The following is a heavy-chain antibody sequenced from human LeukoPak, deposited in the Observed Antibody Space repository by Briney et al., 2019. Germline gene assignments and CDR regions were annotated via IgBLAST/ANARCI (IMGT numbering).Heavy chain of an antibody. CDR1: GFIFNSHW. CDR3: ARVRTEWYIDL. D-gene: IGHD2-8*02. V-gene: IGHV3-7*01. Sequence: GGSLRLSCAGSGFIFNSHWMTWVRQAPGMGLEWVGNIRQDGDEKFCADSVRGRFTISRDNAKNSLYPHLNSLRAEDTAIYCARVRTEWYIDLWGRGTLVTVSP. J-gene: IGHJ2*01. CDR2: IRQDGDEK.